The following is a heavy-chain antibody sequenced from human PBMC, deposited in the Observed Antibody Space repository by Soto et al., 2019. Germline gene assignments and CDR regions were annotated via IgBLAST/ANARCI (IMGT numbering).Heavy chain of an antibody. CDR1: GYTFTSYG. Sequence: ASVKVSCKASGYTFTSYGISWVRQAPGQGLEWMGWISAYNGNTNYAQKLQGRVTMTTDTSTSTAYMELRSLRSDDTAVYYCARSWSSDNLRYFDWGAYGMDVWGQGTTVTVSS. V-gene: IGHV1-18*01. CDR3: ARSWSSDNLRYFDWGAYGMDV. D-gene: IGHD3-9*01. CDR2: ISAYNGNT. J-gene: IGHJ6*02.